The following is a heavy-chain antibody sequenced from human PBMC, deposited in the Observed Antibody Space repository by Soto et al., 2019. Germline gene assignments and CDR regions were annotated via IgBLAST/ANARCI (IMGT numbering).Heavy chain of an antibody. CDR2: IYYSGST. Sequence: QLQLQESGPGLVKPSETLSLTCTVSGGSISSSSYYWGWIRQPPGKGLEWIGSIYYSGSTYYNPSLKSRVTISVDTSKNQFSLKLSSVTAADTAVYYCARRGSGGLGWTLSFNWFDPWGQGTLVTVSS. CDR1: GGSISSSSYY. V-gene: IGHV4-39*01. D-gene: IGHD6-19*01. CDR3: ARRGSGGLGWTLSFNWFDP. J-gene: IGHJ5*02.